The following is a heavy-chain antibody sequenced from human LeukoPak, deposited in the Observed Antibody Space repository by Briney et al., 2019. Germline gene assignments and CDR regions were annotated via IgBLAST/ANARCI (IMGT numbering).Heavy chain of an antibody. V-gene: IGHV1-2*02. J-gene: IGHJ4*02. CDR1: GYTFTGYY. CDR3: ARGALYSSGWPDY. CDR2: INPNSGAT. Sequence: ASVKVSCKASGYTFTGYYIHWVRQAPGQGLEWMGWINPNSGATNYAQKFQGRVTMTRDTSISTAYMELSSLRSDDTAVYYCARGALYSSGWPDYWGQGTLVTVSS. D-gene: IGHD6-19*01.